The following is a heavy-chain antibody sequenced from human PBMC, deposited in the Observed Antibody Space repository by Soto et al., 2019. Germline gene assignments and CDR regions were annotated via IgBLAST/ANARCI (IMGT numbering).Heavy chain of an antibody. J-gene: IGHJ4*02. Sequence: EVQLLESGGGLVQPGGSLRLSCAASGFTFSSYAMSWVRQAPGKGLEWVSAISGSGGSTYYADSVKGRFTISRDNSKNTLYLQMNSLRVEDTAVYYCAKDFLKDQLLLFYYLDYWGKGTLVTVSS. D-gene: IGHD2-2*01. V-gene: IGHV3-23*01. CDR1: GFTFSSYA. CDR2: ISGSGGST. CDR3: AKDFLKDQLLLFYYLDY.